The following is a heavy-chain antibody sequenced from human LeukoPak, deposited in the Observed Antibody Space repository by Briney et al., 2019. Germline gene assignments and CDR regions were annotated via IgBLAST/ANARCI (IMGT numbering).Heavy chain of an antibody. CDR1: GYTFTGYY. CDR2: INSNNGVS. Sequence: ASVKVSCKASGYTFTGYYIHWVRLAPGQGLAWMGRINSNNGVSNYAQRFQGRVTMTRDTSISTAYMELGGLTSDDTAVYYCARRFCTGGSCYPDYWGQGTLVTVSS. V-gene: IGHV1-2*02. CDR3: ARRFCTGGSCYPDY. D-gene: IGHD2-15*01. J-gene: IGHJ4*02.